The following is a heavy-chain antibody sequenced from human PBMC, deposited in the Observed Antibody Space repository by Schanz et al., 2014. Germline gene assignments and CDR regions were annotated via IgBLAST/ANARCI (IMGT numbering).Heavy chain of an antibody. CDR1: GFSFSIFA. Sequence: EVQLLESGGTVVQPGGSLRLSCAASGFSFSIFAMTWVRQAPGQGLEWVSTISGSGGDTYPADSVKGRFTISRDNAKNSLYLEMNSLRAEDTAVYYCASLYDREYFDYWGQGTLVTVSS. CDR2: ISGSGGDT. CDR3: ASLYDREYFDY. D-gene: IGHD2-8*01. J-gene: IGHJ4*02. V-gene: IGHV3-23*01.